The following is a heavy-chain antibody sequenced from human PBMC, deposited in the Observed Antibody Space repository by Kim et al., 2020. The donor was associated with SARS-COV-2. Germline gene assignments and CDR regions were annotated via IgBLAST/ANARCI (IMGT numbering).Heavy chain of an antibody. CDR3: ARDRRYFDFGSFFDY. CDR2: IYHIGRT. Sequence: SETLSLTCTVSGGGSISNNAYYWSWIRQLPGKGLQWVGYIYHIGRTSYNPSLKSRVTISIDTSKNQFSLNLNSVTAADTAVYYCARDRRYFDFGSFFDYWGQGIPVTVSS. V-gene: IGHV4-31*03. D-gene: IGHD3-9*01. CDR1: GGGSISNNAYY. J-gene: IGHJ4*02.